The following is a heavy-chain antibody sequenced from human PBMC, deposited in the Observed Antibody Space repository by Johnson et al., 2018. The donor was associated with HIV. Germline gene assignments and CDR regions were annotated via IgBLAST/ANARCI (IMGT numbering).Heavy chain of an antibody. CDR1: GFTFTNAW. J-gene: IGHJ3*02. CDR3: ATDVPSAPYYNAFDI. D-gene: IGHD1-26*01. V-gene: IGHV3-15*01. CDR2: IKSKTDGETT. Sequence: GGGLVKPGGSLRLSCAASGFTFTNAWMSWVRQAPGKGLEWVGRIKSKTDGETTDYTTPVKGRFTISRDDSKNTLYLQMNSLKTEDTAVYYCATDVPSAPYYNAFDIWGQGTMVTVSS.